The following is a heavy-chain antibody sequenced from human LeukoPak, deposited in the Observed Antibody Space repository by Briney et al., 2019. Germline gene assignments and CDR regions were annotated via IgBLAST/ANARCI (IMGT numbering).Heavy chain of an antibody. V-gene: IGHV4-59*01. Sequence: SETLSLTCTVSSDSMNIYYFNWIRQSPGRGLEWIGYVYSGVATAYNPSLKGRVTISLDKSRKQMSLKLTSVTAADTAVYYRARTAYCGGGACSSYDFDSWGQGTLVTVSA. CDR2: VYSGVAT. D-gene: IGHD2-21*01. J-gene: IGHJ4*02. CDR1: SDSMNIYY. CDR3: ARTAYCGGGACSSYDFDS.